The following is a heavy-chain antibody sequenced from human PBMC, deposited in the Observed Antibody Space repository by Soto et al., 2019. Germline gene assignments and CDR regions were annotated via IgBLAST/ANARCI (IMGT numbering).Heavy chain of an antibody. J-gene: IGHJ4*02. D-gene: IGHD2-2*01. CDR1: GGSFSGYY. CDR3: ARVYVPGHSYYFDY. CDR2: INHSGST. Sequence: SETLSLTCAVYGGSFSGYYWSWIRQPPGKGLEWIGEINHSGSTNYNPSLKSRVTISVDTSKNQFSLKLSSVTAADTAVYYCARVYVPGHSYYFDYWGQGTLVTVSS. V-gene: IGHV4-34*01.